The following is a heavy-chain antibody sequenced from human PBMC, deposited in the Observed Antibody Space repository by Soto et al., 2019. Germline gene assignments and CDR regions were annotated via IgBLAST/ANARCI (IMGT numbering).Heavy chain of an antibody. Sequence: QVQLVESGGGLVKPGGPLRLSCATSGFIFSDYYMHWIRQAPGKGLEWISYISGNGRIIQYADSEKGRFTISRDNAQNSLYLQMNSLRAEDTALYFCARDFDDGSRTDFDYWGQGTLVTVSS. CDR1: GFIFSDYY. CDR3: ARDFDDGSRTDFDY. J-gene: IGHJ4*02. V-gene: IGHV3-11*01. D-gene: IGHD3-3*01. CDR2: ISGNGRII.